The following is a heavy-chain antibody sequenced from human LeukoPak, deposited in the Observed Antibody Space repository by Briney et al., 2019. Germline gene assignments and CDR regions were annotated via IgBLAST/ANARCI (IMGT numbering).Heavy chain of an antibody. CDR1: GFTFDDYG. CDR3: AKGITGNTYGQGGIFDI. J-gene: IGHJ3*02. CDR2: ISASGGST. D-gene: IGHD1-7*01. Sequence: GGSLRLSCAASGFTFDDYGMSWVRQAPGKGLEWVSVISASGGSTYYADSVKGRFTISRDNSKNTLYLQMNSLRAEDTAVYYCAKGITGNTYGQGGIFDIWGQGTMVTVSS. V-gene: IGHV3-23*01.